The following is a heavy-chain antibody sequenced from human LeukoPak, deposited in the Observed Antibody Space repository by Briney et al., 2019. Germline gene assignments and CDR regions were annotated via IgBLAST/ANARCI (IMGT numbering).Heavy chain of an antibody. J-gene: IGHJ4*02. V-gene: IGHV4-30-2*01. Sequence: PSETLSLTCAVSGGSISSGGYSWSWIRQPPGKGLEWIGYIYHSGSTYYNPSLKSRVTISVDTSKNQFSLKLSSVTAADTAVYYCARGGDYDSIYWGQGTLVTVSS. D-gene: IGHD3-22*01. CDR3: ARGGDYDSIY. CDR2: IYHSGST. CDR1: GGSISSGGYS.